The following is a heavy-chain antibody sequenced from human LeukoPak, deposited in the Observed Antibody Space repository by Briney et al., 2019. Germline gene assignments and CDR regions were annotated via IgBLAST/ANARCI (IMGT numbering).Heavy chain of an antibody. CDR2: IKSKNDGCTT. CDR1: GFTFCNAW. D-gene: IGHD3-22*01. Sequence: PGGSLRLSCAASGFTFCNAWMSWDRQAPGKGLEWVVRIKSKNDGCTTDYAAHVKGRLTRSRDDSKNTLYLQMNSLKTENTAVYYCTTEDYDSSGYHFDYWGQGTLVTVSS. V-gene: IGHV3-15*01. J-gene: IGHJ4*02. CDR3: TTEDYDSSGYHFDY.